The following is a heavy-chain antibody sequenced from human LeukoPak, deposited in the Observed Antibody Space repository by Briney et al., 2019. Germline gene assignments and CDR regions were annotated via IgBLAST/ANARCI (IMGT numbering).Heavy chain of an antibody. J-gene: IGHJ6*02. CDR2: IYYSGST. CDR1: GGSISSGGYY. Sequence: PSETLSLTCTVSGGSISSGGYYWSWIRQHPGKGLEWIGYIYYSGSTYHNPSLKSRVTISVDTSKNQFSLKLSSVTAADTAVYYCARDGLYGSGSYTFKTFRGGYGMDVWGQGTTVTVSS. D-gene: IGHD3-10*01. V-gene: IGHV4-31*03. CDR3: ARDGLYGSGSYTFKTFRGGYGMDV.